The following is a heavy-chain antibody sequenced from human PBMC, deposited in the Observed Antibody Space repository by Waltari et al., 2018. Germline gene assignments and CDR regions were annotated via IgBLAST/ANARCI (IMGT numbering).Heavy chain of an antibody. J-gene: IGHJ3*02. V-gene: IGHV1-24*01. CDR1: GYTLTELS. D-gene: IGHD2-21*01. Sequence: QVQLVQSGAEVKKPGASVKVSCKVSGYTLTELSMHWVRQAPGKGLEWMGGVGPEDGETIYAQKFQGRVTMTEDTSTDTAYMELRSLRSDDTAVYYCARGRYTGDCCPIDIWGQGTMVTVSS. CDR2: VGPEDGET. CDR3: ARGRYTGDCCPIDI.